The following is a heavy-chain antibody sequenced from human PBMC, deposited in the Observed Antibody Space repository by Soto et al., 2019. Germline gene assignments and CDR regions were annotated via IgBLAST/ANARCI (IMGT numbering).Heavy chain of an antibody. J-gene: IGHJ4*02. CDR1: VDSITSGNCY. CDR2: IYYSGTT. D-gene: IGHD1-26*01. V-gene: IGHV4-61*10. CDR3: ARSQRGRTAFTFDY. Sequence: SETLSLTSTVSVDSITSGNCYWAWNRQGAGKGLEWIGYIYYSGTTNYNSHLKSRVTLSVDTSRNQFSLGLTSLTAADTAVYFCARSQRGRTAFTFDYWGQGVLVTVSS.